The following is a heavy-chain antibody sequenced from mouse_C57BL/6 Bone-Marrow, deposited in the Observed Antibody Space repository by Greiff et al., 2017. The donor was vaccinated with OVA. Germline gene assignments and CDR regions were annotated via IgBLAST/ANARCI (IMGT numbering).Heavy chain of an antibody. CDR2: IHPNSGST. Sequence: QVQLQQPGAELVKPGASVKLSCKASGYTFTSYWMHWVKQRPGQGLEWIGMIHPNSGSTNYNEKFKSKATLTVDKSSSTAYMQLSSLTSEDSAVYYCAGIYYYGSSYVYGGQGTTLTVSS. J-gene: IGHJ2*01. CDR3: AGIYYYGSSYVY. V-gene: IGHV1-64*01. D-gene: IGHD1-1*01. CDR1: GYTFTSYW.